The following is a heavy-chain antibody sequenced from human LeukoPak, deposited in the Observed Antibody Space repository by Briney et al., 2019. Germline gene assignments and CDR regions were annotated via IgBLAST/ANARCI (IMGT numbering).Heavy chain of an antibody. J-gene: IGHJ4*02. CDR3: ARRGRSGGSSDYYFDN. CDR1: GLTFTTYV. Sequence: GGSLRLSCAASGLTFTTYVMNWVRQAPGKGLEWVSSIGGSGGSTYYADSVKGRFTTTRDNSKSTQYLQMSSLRAEDTAVYFCARRGRSGGSSDYYFDNWGQGTLVTVSS. D-gene: IGHD2-15*01. CDR2: IGGSGGST. V-gene: IGHV3-23*01.